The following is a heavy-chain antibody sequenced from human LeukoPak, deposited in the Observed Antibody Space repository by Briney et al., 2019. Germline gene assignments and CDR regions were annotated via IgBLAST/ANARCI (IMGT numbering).Heavy chain of an antibody. CDR1: NNFIRNGYY. Sequence: SETLSLTCAVSNNFIRNGYYWGWIRQPPGKGLEWIGSIYHSGSTYYNPSLKSRLTISLDTSKSHFSLNLSSVTAADTAVYYCARDFGATIRYYYYMDVWGKGTTVTVSS. V-gene: IGHV4-38-2*02. CDR2: IYHSGST. J-gene: IGHJ6*03. CDR3: ARDFGATIRYYYYMDV. D-gene: IGHD5-12*01.